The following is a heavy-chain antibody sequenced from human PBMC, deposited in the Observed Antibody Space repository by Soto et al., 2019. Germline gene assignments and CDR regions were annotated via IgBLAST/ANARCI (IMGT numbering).Heavy chain of an antibody. CDR3: ARLEVVPAAMYVEYYYGMDV. J-gene: IGHJ6*02. V-gene: IGHV5-10-1*01. Sequence: EVQLVQSGAEVKKPGESLRISCKGSGYSFTSYWISWVRQMPGKGLEWMGRIDPSDSYTNYSPSFQGHVTISADKSISTASLQWSSLKASDTAMYYCARLEVVPAAMYVEYYYGMDVWGQGTTVTVSS. CDR1: GYSFTSYW. CDR2: IDPSDSYT. D-gene: IGHD2-2*01.